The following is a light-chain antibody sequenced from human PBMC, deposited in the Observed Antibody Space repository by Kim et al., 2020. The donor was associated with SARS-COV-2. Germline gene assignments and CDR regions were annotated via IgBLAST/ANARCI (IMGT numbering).Light chain of an antibody. CDR3: HSTDSSSDYKV. CDR1: ALAKKY. CDR2: EDI. V-gene: IGLV3-10*01. J-gene: IGLJ3*02. Sequence: SYELTQPPSVSVSPGQTARITCSGDALAKKYASWYQQKSGQAPVLVIYEDIKRPSGIPERFSGSSSGTVATLTISGAQVEDEADYYCHSTDSSSDYKVFGGGTQLTVL.